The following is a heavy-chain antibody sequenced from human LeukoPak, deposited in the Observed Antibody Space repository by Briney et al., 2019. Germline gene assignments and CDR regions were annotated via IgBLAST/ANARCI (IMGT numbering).Heavy chain of an antibody. J-gene: IGHJ4*02. Sequence: GGSLRLSCAASGFIFSSYGMHWVRQGPGKGLEWVAVIWYDGSNKYYADSVKGRFTISRDNSKNTLYLQMNSLRAEDTAVYYCARDLGGSYFYFDYWGQGTLVTVSS. CDR2: IWYDGSNK. CDR1: GFIFSSYG. D-gene: IGHD1-26*01. V-gene: IGHV3-33*01. CDR3: ARDLGGSYFYFDY.